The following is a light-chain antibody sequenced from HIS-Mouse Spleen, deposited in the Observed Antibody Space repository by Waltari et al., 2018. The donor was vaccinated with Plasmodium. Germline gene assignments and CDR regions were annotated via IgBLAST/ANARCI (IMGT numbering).Light chain of an antibody. J-gene: IGLJ3*02. CDR1: ALPKQY. Sequence: SYELTQPPSVSVSPGQTARITCSGDALPKQYAYWYQQKPGQAPVLGIYKDSERPSGIPDRFSGSSSGTTVTLTISGVQAEDEADYYCQSADSSGTPNWVFGGGTKLTVL. CDR2: KDS. CDR3: QSADSSGTPNWV. V-gene: IGLV3-25*03.